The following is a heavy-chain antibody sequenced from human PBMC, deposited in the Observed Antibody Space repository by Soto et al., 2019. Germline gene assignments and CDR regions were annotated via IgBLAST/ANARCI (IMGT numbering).Heavy chain of an antibody. Sequence: VQLLESGGGLVQPGGSLRLSCAASGFTFSKNAMCWVRQAPGKGLEWVSSISGNAGSTYYADSVKGRLTISRDNSKNTLYLQMNSVRAEDTAVYYCAKSRQQLIGYYYYYGMDVWGQGTTVTVSS. V-gene: IGHV3-23*01. CDR3: AKSRQQLIGYYYYYGMDV. CDR2: ISGNAGST. D-gene: IGHD3-22*01. CDR1: GFTFSKNA. J-gene: IGHJ6*02.